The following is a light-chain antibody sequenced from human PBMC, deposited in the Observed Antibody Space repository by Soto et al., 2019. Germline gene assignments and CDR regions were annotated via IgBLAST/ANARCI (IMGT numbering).Light chain of an antibody. CDR2: SNT. V-gene: IGLV1-47*02. Sequence: QSVLTQPPSASGTPGQRVTISCSGSSSNIGNNYVYWYQHLPETAPKLLIYSNTQRPSGVPDRFSASKSGSSASLAISGLRSEDEADYYCASWDDRLGAVIFGGGTKLTVL. CDR3: ASWDDRLGAVI. J-gene: IGLJ2*01. CDR1: SSNIGNNY.